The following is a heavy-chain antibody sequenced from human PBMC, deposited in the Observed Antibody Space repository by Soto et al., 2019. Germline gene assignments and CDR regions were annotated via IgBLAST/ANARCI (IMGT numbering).Heavy chain of an antibody. Sequence: ASVKVSCKGSGYTFTSYDISWVRQAPGQGLEWMGWISPYNDKTKYAQMFQGRVTMTTDTSTSTAYMELRSLRSDDTAVYYCARGHYDSGGYYVGHFDYWGRGTLVTVSS. V-gene: IGHV1-18*04. D-gene: IGHD3-22*01. CDR3: ARGHYDSGGYYVGHFDY. CDR1: GYTFTSYD. J-gene: IGHJ4*02. CDR2: ISPYNDKT.